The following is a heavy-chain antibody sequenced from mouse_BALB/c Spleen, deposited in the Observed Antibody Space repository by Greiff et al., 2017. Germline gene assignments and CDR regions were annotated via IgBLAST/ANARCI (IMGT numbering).Heavy chain of an antibody. J-gene: IGHJ4*01. CDR1: GFTFSSYG. D-gene: IGHD2-4*01. CDR2: ISSGGSYT. Sequence: EVKLEESGGDLVKPGGSLQLSCAASGFTFSSYGMSWVRQTPDKRLEWVATISSGGSYTYYPDSVKGRFTISRDNAKNTLYLQMSSLKSEDTAMYYCARHYDDDDAMDYWGQGTSVTVSS. V-gene: IGHV5-6*02. CDR3: ARHYDDDDAMDY.